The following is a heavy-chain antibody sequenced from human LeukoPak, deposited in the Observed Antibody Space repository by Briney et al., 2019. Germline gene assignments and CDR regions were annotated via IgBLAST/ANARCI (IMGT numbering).Heavy chain of an antibody. CDR1: GDSFTSYW. CDR3: ARLEPEYQLLPNWFDP. J-gene: IGHJ5*02. V-gene: IGHV5-51*01. CDR2: IYPGDSDT. Sequence: GESLKISCKGSGDSFTSYWIGWVRQMPGKGLEWMGIIYPGDSDTRYSPSFQGQVTISADKSISTAYLQWSSLKASDTAMYYCARLEPEYQLLPNWFDPWGQGTLVTVSS. D-gene: IGHD2-2*01.